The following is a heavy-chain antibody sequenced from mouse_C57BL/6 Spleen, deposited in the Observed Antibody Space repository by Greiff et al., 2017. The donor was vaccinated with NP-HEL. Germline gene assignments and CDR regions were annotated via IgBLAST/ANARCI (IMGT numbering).Heavy chain of an antibody. CDR3: TRGGTTVVDYYAMDY. CDR1: GYTFTDYE. J-gene: IGHJ4*01. V-gene: IGHV1-15*01. CDR2: IDPETGGT. Sequence: QVQLQQSGAELVRPGASVTLSCKASGYTFTDYEMHWVKQTPVHGLEWIGAIDPETGGTAYNQKFKGKAILTADKSSSTAYMELRSLTSEDSAVYYCTRGGTTVVDYYAMDYWGQGTSVTVSS. D-gene: IGHD1-1*01.